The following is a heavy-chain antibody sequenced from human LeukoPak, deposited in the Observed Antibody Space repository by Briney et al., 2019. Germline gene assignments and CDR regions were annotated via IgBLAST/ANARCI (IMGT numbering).Heavy chain of an antibody. CDR1: GLTFSNYA. V-gene: IGHV3-23*01. J-gene: IGHJ4*02. CDR2: ISGSGGST. CDR3: AKGSLGYCSGGTCYCLDY. D-gene: IGHD2-15*01. Sequence: GGSLRLSCAASGLTFSNYAMSWVRQAPGKGLEWVSAISGSGGSTYYADSVKGRFTISRDNSKNTLYLQMDSLRVEDTAVYYCAKGSLGYCSGGTCYCLDYWGQGTLVTVSS.